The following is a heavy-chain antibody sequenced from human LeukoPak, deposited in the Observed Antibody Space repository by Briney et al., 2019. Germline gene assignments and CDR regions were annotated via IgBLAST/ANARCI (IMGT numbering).Heavy chain of an antibody. CDR1: GGSLRGYY. V-gene: IGHV4-34*01. CDR2: INHGGST. J-gene: IGHJ3*02. Sequence: SETLSLTFAVYGGSLRGYYWSWIRPPPGKGLELIGEINHGGSTKYNPCLKSRVTISVDRSKNQFSLKLRSVTAADTAVYYCARRQGVRSYDPPKLQAFDIWGQGTMVTVSS. D-gene: IGHD5-12*01. CDR3: ARRQGVRSYDPPKLQAFDI.